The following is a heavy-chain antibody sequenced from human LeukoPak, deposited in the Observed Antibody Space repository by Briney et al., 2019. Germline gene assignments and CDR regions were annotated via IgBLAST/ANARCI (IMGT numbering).Heavy chain of an antibody. V-gene: IGHV1-69*13. J-gene: IGHJ3*02. Sequence: ASVKVSCKASGGTFSSYAISWVRQAPGQGLEWMGGIIPIFGTANYAQKFQGRVTITADESTSTAYMELSSLRSEDTAVYYCARRPYCSSTSCSLGAFDIWGQGTMVTVSS. CDR3: ARRPYCSSTSCSLGAFDI. CDR2: IIPIFGTA. D-gene: IGHD2-2*01. CDR1: GGTFSSYA.